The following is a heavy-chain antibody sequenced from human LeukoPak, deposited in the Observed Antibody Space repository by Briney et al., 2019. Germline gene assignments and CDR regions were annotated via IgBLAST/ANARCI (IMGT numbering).Heavy chain of an antibody. CDR2: ISYDGSNK. CDR3: ARDGPSPRFGESFPFDY. J-gene: IGHJ4*03. Sequence: GGSLRLSCAASGFTFSSYAMHWVRQAPGKGLEWVAVISYDGSNKYYADSVKGRFTISRDNSKNTLYLQMNSLRAEDTAVYYCARDGPSPRFGESFPFDYWGQGTMVTVSS. CDR1: GFTFSSYA. D-gene: IGHD3-10*01. V-gene: IGHV3-30-3*01.